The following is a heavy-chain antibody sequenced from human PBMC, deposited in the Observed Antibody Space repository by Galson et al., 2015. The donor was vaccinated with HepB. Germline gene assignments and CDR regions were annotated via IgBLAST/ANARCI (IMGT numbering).Heavy chain of an antibody. Sequence: PALVKPTQTLTLTCTFSGFSLSTSGVGVGWIRQPPGKALEWLALIYWDDDKRYSPSLKSRLTITKDTSKNQVVLTMTNMDPVDTATYYCAHRQLDIVLVGGWFDPWGQGTLVTVSS. J-gene: IGHJ5*02. V-gene: IGHV2-5*02. CDR2: IYWDDDK. CDR1: GFSLSTSGVG. D-gene: IGHD2-8*02. CDR3: AHRQLDIVLVGGWFDP.